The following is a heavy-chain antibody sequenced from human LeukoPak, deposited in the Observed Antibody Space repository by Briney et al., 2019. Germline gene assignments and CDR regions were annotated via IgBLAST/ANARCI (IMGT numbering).Heavy chain of an antibody. CDR3: AKSWSSSWSDPSFDY. CDR2: IKHDGSEI. V-gene: IGHV3-7*03. Sequence: GGSLRLSCAGSGFTFSRYWMSWVRQAPGKGLEWVASIKHDGSEIHYVDSVKGRFTISRDNAKNTLYLQMSSLRAEDTAVYYCAKSWSSSWSDPSFDYWGQGTLVTVSS. D-gene: IGHD6-13*01. J-gene: IGHJ4*02. CDR1: GFTFSRYW.